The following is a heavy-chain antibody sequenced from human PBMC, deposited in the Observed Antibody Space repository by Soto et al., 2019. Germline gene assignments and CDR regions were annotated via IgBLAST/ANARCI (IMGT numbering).Heavy chain of an antibody. CDR1: GFSFSYYA. J-gene: IGHJ1*01. CDR2: IAYDASKK. D-gene: IGHD2-15*01. V-gene: IGHV3-30*03. Sequence: QVQLVESGGGVVQPGRSLRLSCAASGFSFSYYAMHWVRQAPGKGLEWVAVIAYDASKKYYADSVKGRFTISRDNSKNTLYLQMNSLRDEDTAVYYSASPYCSGGSCYLTEYFQHWGQGTLVTVSS. CDR3: ASPYCSGGSCYLTEYFQH.